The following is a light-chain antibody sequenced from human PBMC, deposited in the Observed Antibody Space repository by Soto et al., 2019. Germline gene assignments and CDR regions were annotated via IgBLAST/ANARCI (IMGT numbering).Light chain of an antibody. CDR3: QRRNSWPPLFT. CDR2: DAS. J-gene: IGKJ3*01. Sequence: EVLLTQSPATLSLSPGERATLSCRASQSVAGHLAWYQQKPGQAPSLLIYDASKRATGIPARFSGSGSGTDFNLTISSLQPEDFAVYYCQRRNSWPPLFTFGPGTKVEIK. V-gene: IGKV3-11*01. CDR1: QSVAGH.